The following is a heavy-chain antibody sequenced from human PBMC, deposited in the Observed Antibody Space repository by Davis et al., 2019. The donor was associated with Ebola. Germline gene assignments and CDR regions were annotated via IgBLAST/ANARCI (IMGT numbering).Heavy chain of an antibody. Sequence: ESLKISCAASGFTFSSYDMHWVRQATGKGLEWVSAIGTAGDTYYPGSVKGRFTISRENAKNSLYLQMNSLRAEDTAVYYCARVLRAYNRYYGMDVWGQGTTVTVSS. D-gene: IGHD1-14*01. CDR3: ARVLRAYNRYYGMDV. V-gene: IGHV3-13*01. CDR2: IGTAGDT. CDR1: GFTFSSYD. J-gene: IGHJ6*02.